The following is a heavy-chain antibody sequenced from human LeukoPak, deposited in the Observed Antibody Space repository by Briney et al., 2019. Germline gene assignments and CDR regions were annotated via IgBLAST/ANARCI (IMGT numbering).Heavy chain of an antibody. CDR1: GGSISSYY. CDR2: IYYSGST. J-gene: IGHJ3*02. V-gene: IGHV4-59*08. D-gene: IGHD6-19*01. CDR3: ARQGVSGGWTTDAFDI. Sequence: SETLSLTCTVSGGSISSYYWSWIRQPPGKGREWIGYIYYSGSTNYNPSLKSRVTISVDTSKKQFSLKLSSLTAADTAVYYCARQGVSGGWTTDAFDIWGQGTMVTVSS.